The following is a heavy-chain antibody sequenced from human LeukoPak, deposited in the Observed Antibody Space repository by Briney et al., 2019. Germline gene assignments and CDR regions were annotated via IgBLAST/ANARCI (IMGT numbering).Heavy chain of an antibody. Sequence: ASVKVSFKASGYTFTDYYLHWVRQAPGQGLQWMGWINSNSAGTNYAQKFQGRVTLTRDTSINTAYMELGSLTSDDTAIYYCARMSAGGTVIDNWGQGTLVTVSS. CDR2: INSNSAGT. V-gene: IGHV1-2*02. CDR1: GYTFTDYY. CDR3: ARMSAGGTVIDN. D-gene: IGHD6-13*01. J-gene: IGHJ4*02.